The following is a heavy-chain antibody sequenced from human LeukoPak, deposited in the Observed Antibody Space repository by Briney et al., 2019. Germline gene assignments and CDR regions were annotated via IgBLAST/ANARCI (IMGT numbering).Heavy chain of an antibody. CDR1: GFTFSSYA. J-gene: IGHJ4*02. V-gene: IGHV3-23*01. D-gene: IGHD3-22*01. CDR2: ISGSGGST. Sequence: GGSLRLSCAASGFTFSSYAMSWVRQAPWKGLEWVSAISGSGGSTYYADSVKGRFTISRDNSKNTLYLQMNSLRAEDTAVYYCAGFDNYYDSRFDDYWGQGTLVTVSS. CDR3: AGFDNYYDSRFDDY.